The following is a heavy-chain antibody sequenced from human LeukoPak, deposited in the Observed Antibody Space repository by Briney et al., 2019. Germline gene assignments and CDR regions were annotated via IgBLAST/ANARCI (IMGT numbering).Heavy chain of an antibody. Sequence: GRSLRLSCAASGFTFSGYAMNWVRQAQGKGQERVAIVSYDGNDYDYADSVKGRCTISRENSKNTLYLPMNRLRAEGTAVYYCAKATGDTGWYRLFEYWGEGTLVTVSS. CDR1: GFTFSGYA. J-gene: IGHJ4*02. CDR3: AKATGDTGWYRLFEY. V-gene: IGHV3-30*18. D-gene: IGHD6-19*01. CDR2: VSYDGNDY.